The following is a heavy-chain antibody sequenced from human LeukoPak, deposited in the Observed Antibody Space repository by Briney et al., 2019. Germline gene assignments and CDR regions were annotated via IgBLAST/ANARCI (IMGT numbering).Heavy chain of an antibody. D-gene: IGHD5/OR15-5a*01. V-gene: IGHV3-23*01. Sequence: GGSLRLSCAASGFTFNSYAMTWVRQAPGKGLEWVSAISGSGGSTYYADSVKGRFTISRDNSKNTLYLQMNSLRAEDTAVYYCAKAMSYYYYYYGMDVWGQGTTVTVSS. CDR3: AKAMSYYYYYYGMDV. CDR2: ISGSGGST. CDR1: GFTFNSYA. J-gene: IGHJ6*02.